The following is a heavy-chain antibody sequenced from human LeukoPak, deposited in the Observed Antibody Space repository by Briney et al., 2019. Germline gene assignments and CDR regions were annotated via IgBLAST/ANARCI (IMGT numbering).Heavy chain of an antibody. CDR3: ARAQEVADHGWFDP. CDR2: VNPNSGGT. CDR1: GYTFTGYY. D-gene: IGHD6-19*01. V-gene: IGHV1-2*02. J-gene: IGHJ5*02. Sequence: GASVKVSCKASGYTFTGYYIHWVRQAPGQGLEWMGWVNPNSGGTNYAQKFQGRVTMTRDTSISTAYMELSRLRSDDTAVYYCARAQEVADHGWFDPWGQGTLVTVSS.